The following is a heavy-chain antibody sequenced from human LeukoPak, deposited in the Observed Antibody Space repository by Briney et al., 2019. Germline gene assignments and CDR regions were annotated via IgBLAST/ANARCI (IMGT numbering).Heavy chain of an antibody. V-gene: IGHV3-33*01. J-gene: IGHJ4*02. CDR2: TWSDGTDK. CDR1: GFTFSSYG. Sequence: PGRSLSLSCAASGFTFSSYGMHWVRQATDKGQEWVAFTWSDGTDKYYADSVKGRFTISRDNSKNTLYLQMNSLRAEDTAVYYCARDRGGSKYFDYWGQGTLVTVSS. D-gene: IGHD3-10*01. CDR3: ARDRGGSKYFDY.